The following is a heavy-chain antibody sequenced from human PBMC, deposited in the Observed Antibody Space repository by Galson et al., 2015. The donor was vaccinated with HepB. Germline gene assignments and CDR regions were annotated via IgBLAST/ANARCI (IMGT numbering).Heavy chain of an antibody. D-gene: IGHD4-17*01. V-gene: IGHV1-24*01. CDR3: ATAAPHYGDYVGGWFDP. CDR1: GYTLTELS. Sequence: SVKVSCKVSGYTLTELSMHWVRQAPGKGLEWMGGFDPEDGETIYAQKFQGRVTMTEDTSTDTAYMELSSLRSEDTAVYYCATAAPHYGDYVGGWFDPWGQGTLVTVSS. J-gene: IGHJ5*02. CDR2: FDPEDGET.